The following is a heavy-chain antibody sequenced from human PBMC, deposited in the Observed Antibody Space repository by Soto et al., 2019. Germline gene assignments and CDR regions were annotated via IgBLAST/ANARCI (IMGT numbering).Heavy chain of an antibody. CDR2: IIPIFGTA. CDR1: GGTFNSYT. V-gene: IGHV1-69*13. J-gene: IGHJ4*02. Sequence: SVKVSCKTSGGTFNSYTISWVRQAPGQGLEWMGGIIPIFGTANYAQKFQGRVTITADESTSTAYVELSSLRSEDTAVYYCARDKNYYDSSGYYLDSWGQGTLVTVSS. D-gene: IGHD3-22*01. CDR3: ARDKNYYDSSGYYLDS.